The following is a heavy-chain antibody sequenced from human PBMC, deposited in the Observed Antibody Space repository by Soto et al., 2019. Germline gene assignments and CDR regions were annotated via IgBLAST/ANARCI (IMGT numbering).Heavy chain of an antibody. CDR1: GFTFNNYA. D-gene: IGHD1-26*01. J-gene: IGHJ6*02. Sequence: EVQLLESGGGLVQPGGSLRLSCAASGFTFNNYAMSWVRQAPGKGLEGVSTIRSRGGSTYYADSVKGRFTISRDNSKTTLYLQMHSLRAEYTAVYYCAKERWEGSGMDVWGQGTTVTVSS. V-gene: IGHV3-23*01. CDR3: AKERWEGSGMDV. CDR2: IRSRGGST.